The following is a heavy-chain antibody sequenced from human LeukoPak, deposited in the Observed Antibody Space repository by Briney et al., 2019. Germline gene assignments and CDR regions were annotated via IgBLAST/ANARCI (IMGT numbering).Heavy chain of an antibody. Sequence: AGGSLRLSCAASGFTFDDYAMHWVRQAPGKGLEWVSGISWNSGRIGYADSVKGRFTISRDNAKNSLYLQMNSLRAEVTALYYCVKDRVWFGELLNPLFDNWGQGTRVTVSS. CDR2: ISWNSGRI. CDR3: VKDRVWFGELLNPLFDN. V-gene: IGHV3-9*01. CDR1: GFTFDDYA. J-gene: IGHJ4*02. D-gene: IGHD3-10*01.